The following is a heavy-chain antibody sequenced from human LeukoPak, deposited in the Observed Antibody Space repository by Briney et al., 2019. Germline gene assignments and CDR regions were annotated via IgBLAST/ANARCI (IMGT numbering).Heavy chain of an antibody. CDR1: GGSFSGYY. CDR3: RSLNPRRFHAFDI. CDR2: INHSGST. J-gene: IGHJ3*02. D-gene: IGHD3-10*01. Sequence: SETLSLTCAVYGGSFSGYYWSWIRQPPGKGLEWIGEINHSGSTNYNPSLKSRVTISVDTSKNQFSLKLSSVTAADTAVYYCRSLNPRRFHAFDIWGQGTMVTVSS. V-gene: IGHV4-34*01.